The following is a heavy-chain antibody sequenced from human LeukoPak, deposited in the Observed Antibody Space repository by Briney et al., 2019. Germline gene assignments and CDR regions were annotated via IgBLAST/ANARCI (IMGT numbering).Heavy chain of an antibody. CDR2: TYYRSKWYN. J-gene: IGHJ5*02. CDR3: ARRLTQYDCFDP. D-gene: IGHD2-2*01. Sequence: SQTLSLTCAISGDSVSSNSAGWNWIRLSPSRGLEWLGRTYYRSKWYNDYAVSVESRITINPDTSKNQFSLQLNSVTPEDTAVYYCARRLTQYDCFDPWGQGILVTVSS. V-gene: IGHV6-1*01. CDR1: GDSVSSNSAG.